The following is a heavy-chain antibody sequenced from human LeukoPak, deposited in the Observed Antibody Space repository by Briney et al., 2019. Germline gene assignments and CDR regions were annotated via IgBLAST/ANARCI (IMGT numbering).Heavy chain of an antibody. J-gene: IGHJ6*03. CDR3: ARETQQQLGYYYYYYMDV. Sequence: ASVKVSCKASGYTFTGYYMHWVRQAPGQGLEWMGWINPNSGGTNYAQKFQGRVTMTRDTSISTAYMELSRLRSDDTAVYYCARETQQQLGYYYYYYMDVWGKGTTVTVSS. D-gene: IGHD6-13*01. CDR2: INPNSGGT. CDR1: GYTFTGYY. V-gene: IGHV1-2*02.